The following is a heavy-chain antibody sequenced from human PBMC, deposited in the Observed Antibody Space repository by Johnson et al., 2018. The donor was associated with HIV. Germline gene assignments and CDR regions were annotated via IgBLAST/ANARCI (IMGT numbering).Heavy chain of an antibody. CDR1: GFTFSSYG. CDR2: IWYDGSNK. CDR3: AKVSSQSSSWYDAFDI. D-gene: IGHD6-13*01. V-gene: IGHV3-33*08. J-gene: IGHJ3*02. Sequence: QVQLVESGGGVVQPGRSLRLSCAASGFTFSSYGMHWVRQAPGKGLEWVAVIWYDGSNKYYADSVKGRFTISRDNSKNPLYLQMNSLRAEDTAVYYCAKVSSQSSSWYDAFDIWGQGTMVTVSS.